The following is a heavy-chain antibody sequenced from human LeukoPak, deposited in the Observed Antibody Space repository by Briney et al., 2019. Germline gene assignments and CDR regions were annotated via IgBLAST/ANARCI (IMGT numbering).Heavy chain of an antibody. D-gene: IGHD6-13*01. CDR3: ARDRLGSSSWYHHYYYYYMDV. CDR2: IYTSGST. CDR1: GGSISSYY. J-gene: IGHJ6*03. Sequence: SETLSLTCTVSGGSISSYYWSWIRQPAGKGLEWIGRIYTSGSTNYNPSLKSRVTMSVDTSKNQFSLKLSSVTAADTAVYYCARDRLGSSSWYHHYYYYYMDVWGKGTTVTISS. V-gene: IGHV4-4*07.